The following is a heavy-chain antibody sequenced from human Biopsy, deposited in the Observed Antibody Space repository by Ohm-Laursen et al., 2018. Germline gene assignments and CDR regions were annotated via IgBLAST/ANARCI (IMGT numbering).Heavy chain of an antibody. V-gene: IGHV4-4*07. J-gene: IGHJ3*02. CDR3: ARDEGLLRAFDI. D-gene: IGHD1-26*01. CDR1: GGSISGHL. Sequence: SDTLSLTCTVSGGSISGHLWSWVRQPAGKGLEWIGRIYSNGNTNYNPSLKSRVSMSVDTSKNHFSLNLTSVTAADTAVYYCARDEGLLRAFDIWGQGTLGTVSS. CDR2: IYSNGNT.